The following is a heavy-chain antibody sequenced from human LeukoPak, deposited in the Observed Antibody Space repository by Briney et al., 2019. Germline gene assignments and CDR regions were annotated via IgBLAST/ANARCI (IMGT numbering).Heavy chain of an antibody. V-gene: IGHV3-7*01. CDR2: IKPDGSVK. CDR1: GFTFSSNW. Sequence: GGSLRLSCAASGFTFSSNWMSWVRQVPGKGLEWVANIKPDGSVKQYAQSVKGRFTISRDNTRNSLDLQMSSLRAEDTAVYYCASGSHCDFGGQGTLVTVSS. J-gene: IGHJ4*02. CDR3: ASGSHCDF.